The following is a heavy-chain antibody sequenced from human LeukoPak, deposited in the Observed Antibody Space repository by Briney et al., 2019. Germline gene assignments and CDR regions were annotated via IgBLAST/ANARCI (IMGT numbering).Heavy chain of an antibody. CDR1: GYTFIGYY. D-gene: IGHD4-17*01. J-gene: IGHJ4*02. CDR3: ARDWSMTTLDY. Sequence: ASLKVSCKASGYTFIGYYMHWVRQAPGQGLEWMGRINPNSGGTDYAQKFQGRVTMTRDTSISTAYLEFSSLRSDDTAVYYCARDWSMTTLDYWGQGTLVTVCS. V-gene: IGHV1-2*06. CDR2: INPNSGGT.